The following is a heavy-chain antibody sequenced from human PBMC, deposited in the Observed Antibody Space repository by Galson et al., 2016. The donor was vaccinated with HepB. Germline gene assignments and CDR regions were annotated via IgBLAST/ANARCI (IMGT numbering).Heavy chain of an antibody. CDR3: ARHGAGSGDSRGCFDY. CDR1: GFSFSSFW. J-gene: IGHJ4*02. V-gene: IGHV3-7*01. D-gene: IGHD3-22*01. CDR2: TNELGTER. Sequence: SLRLSCAASGFSFSSFWMSWVRQAPGKGLEWVGSTNELGTERYYVDSVKGRFTILRANSKNSVYLRMNALSDEDTAVYYCARHGAGSGDSRGCFDYWGQGTLVTVSS.